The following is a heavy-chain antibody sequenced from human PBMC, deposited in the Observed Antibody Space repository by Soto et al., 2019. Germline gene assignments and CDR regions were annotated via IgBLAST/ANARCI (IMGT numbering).Heavy chain of an antibody. V-gene: IGHV3-30*03. CDR3: ASSRYGIGAGMDV. J-gene: IGHJ6*02. D-gene: IGHD3-16*01. CDR1: GFPFSESC. CDR2: ISYDGSQK. Sequence: PGGSMRLSCEASGFPFSESCMHWVRQAPGKGLEWVTLISYDGSQKYYIDSVKGRFTISRDNSKNTLYLQMNSLRVEDTAVYYCASSRYGIGAGMDVWGQGTTVTVSS.